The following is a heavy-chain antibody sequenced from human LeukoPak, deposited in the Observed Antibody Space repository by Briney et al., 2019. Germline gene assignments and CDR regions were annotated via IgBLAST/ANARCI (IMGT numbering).Heavy chain of an antibody. D-gene: IGHD3-22*01. CDR3: ARDGYDSSGYYYDVWYFDY. CDR1: GFTFSSYE. V-gene: IGHV3-48*03. CDR2: ISSSGSTI. Sequence: PGGSLRLSCAASGFTFSSYEMNWVRQAPGKGLEWVSYISSSGSTIYYAGSVKGRFTISRDNAKNSLYLQMNSLRAEDTAVYYCARDGYDSSGYYYDVWYFDYWGQGTLVTVSS. J-gene: IGHJ4*02.